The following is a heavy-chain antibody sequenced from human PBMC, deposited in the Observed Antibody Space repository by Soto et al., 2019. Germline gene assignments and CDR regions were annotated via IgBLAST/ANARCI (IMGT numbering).Heavy chain of an antibody. V-gene: IGHV1-8*01. CDR1: GYTFTSYD. CDR2: MNPNSGNT. CDR3: ARTPSGVVAGPRINWFDP. Sequence: QVQLVQSGAEVKKPGASVKVSCKASGYTFTSYDINWVRQATGQGLEWMGWMNPNSGNTGYAQKFQGRVTMTRNTSISTAYMELSSLRSEDTAVYYCARTPSGVVAGPRINWFDPWGQGSLVTVSS. J-gene: IGHJ5*02. D-gene: IGHD2-15*01.